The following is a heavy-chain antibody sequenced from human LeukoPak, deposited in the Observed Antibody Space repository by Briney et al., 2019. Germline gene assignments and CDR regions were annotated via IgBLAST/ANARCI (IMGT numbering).Heavy chain of an antibody. J-gene: IGHJ1*01. CDR1: GFTFDDYT. Sequence: GGSLRLSCAASGFTFDDYTMHWVRQAPGKALEWVSLISWGGASTYYTDSVKGRYTISRDNSKNSLSLQMDSLRTEDTALYYCAKDNRYCSRTTCYREYFQHWGQGTLVTVSS. CDR2: ISWGGAST. D-gene: IGHD2-2*02. V-gene: IGHV3-43*01. CDR3: AKDNRYCSRTTCYREYFQH.